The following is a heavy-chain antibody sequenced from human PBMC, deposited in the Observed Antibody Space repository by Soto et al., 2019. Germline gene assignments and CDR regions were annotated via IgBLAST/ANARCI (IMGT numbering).Heavy chain of an antibody. CDR2: INHSGST. CDR1: GGSFSGYY. V-gene: IGHV4-34*01. D-gene: IGHD3-3*01. CDR3: ARRWSSFYGMDV. Sequence: LSLTCAVYGGSFSGYYWSWIRQPPGKGLEWIGEINHSGSTNYNPSLMSRVTISVDTSKNQFSLKMSSVTAADTAVYYCARRWSSFYGMDVWGQGTTVTVSS. J-gene: IGHJ6*02.